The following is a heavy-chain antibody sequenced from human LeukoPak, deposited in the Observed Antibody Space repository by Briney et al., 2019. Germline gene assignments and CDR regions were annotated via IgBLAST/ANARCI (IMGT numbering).Heavy chain of an antibody. CDR1: GGSISSYY. D-gene: IGHD3-10*01. CDR3: ARGATMVRGVRAHDAFDI. CDR2: IYYSGST. V-gene: IGHV4-59*01. J-gene: IGHJ3*02. Sequence: PSETLSLTCTVSGGSISSYYWSWIRQPPGKGLEWIGYIYYSGSTNYNPSLKSRVTISVDTSKNQFSLKLSSVTAADTAVYYCARGATMVRGVRAHDAFDIWGQGTMVTVSS.